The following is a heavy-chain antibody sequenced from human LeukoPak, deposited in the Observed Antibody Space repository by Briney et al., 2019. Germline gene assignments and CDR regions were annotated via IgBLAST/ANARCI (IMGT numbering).Heavy chain of an antibody. CDR2: IYYSGST. V-gene: IGHV4-39*01. CDR3: ARLATMVRDYYYYGMDV. J-gene: IGHJ6*02. D-gene: IGHD3-10*01. Sequence: SETLSLTCTVSGGSISSSSYYWGWIRQPPGKGLEWIGSIYYSGSTYYNPSLKSRVTISVDTSKNQFPLKLSSVTAADTAVYYCARLATMVRDYYYYGMDVWGQGTTVTVSS. CDR1: GGSISSSSYY.